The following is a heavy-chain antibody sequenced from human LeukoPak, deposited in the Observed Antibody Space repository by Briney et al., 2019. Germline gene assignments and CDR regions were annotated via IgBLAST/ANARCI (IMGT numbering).Heavy chain of an antibody. Sequence: PGGSLRLSCAASGFTFSSYAMSWVRQAPGKGLVLVSAISGSGGSTYYADSVKGRFTISRDNSKNTLYLQMNSLRAEDTAVYYCAKLKTIFGVVIDYWGQGTLVTVSS. CDR1: GFTFSSYA. J-gene: IGHJ4*02. D-gene: IGHD3-3*01. V-gene: IGHV3-23*01. CDR3: AKLKTIFGVVIDY. CDR2: ISGSGGST.